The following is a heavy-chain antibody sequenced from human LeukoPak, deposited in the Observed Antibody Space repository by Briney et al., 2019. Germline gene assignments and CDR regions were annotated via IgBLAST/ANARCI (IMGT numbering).Heavy chain of an antibody. CDR2: ISSSSSTI. D-gene: IGHD3-10*01. Sequence: HPGGSLRLSCGVSGFTFSSYSMNWVRQAPGKGLEWVSYISSSSSTIYYADSVKGRFTISRDNAKNSLYLQMNSLRAEDTALYYCARDRTTYYGSGSFDYWGQGTLVTVSS. CDR1: GFTFSSYS. CDR3: ARDRTTYYGSGSFDY. J-gene: IGHJ4*02. V-gene: IGHV3-48*04.